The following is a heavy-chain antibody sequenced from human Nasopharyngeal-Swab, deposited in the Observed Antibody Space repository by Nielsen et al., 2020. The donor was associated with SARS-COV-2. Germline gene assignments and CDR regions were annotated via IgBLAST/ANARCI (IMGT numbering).Heavy chain of an antibody. CDR2: IYYSGAT. J-gene: IGHJ6*03. Sequence: WIRQPPGKGLEWIGSIYYSGATYYSPSLKSRLTISVDTSQNQFSLTVSSVTASDTAVYYCVRDNYYHYYMDVWGQGTTVTVS. D-gene: IGHD2-15*01. V-gene: IGHV4-39*01. CDR3: VRDNYYHYYMDV.